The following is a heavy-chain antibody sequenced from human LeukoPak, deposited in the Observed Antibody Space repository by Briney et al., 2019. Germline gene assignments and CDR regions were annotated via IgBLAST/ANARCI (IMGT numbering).Heavy chain of an antibody. D-gene: IGHD6-19*01. CDR3: AGGLQWLSFDQ. CDR2: MHHSGTT. J-gene: IGHJ4*02. Sequence: SETLSLTCTGSGGSISTYYWSWIRQPPGKGLEWIGYMHHSGTTNSNPSLESRLTMSIDTSKKQLSLTLSSVTAADTAVYYCAGGLQWLSFDQWGQGTLVTVSS. CDR1: GGSISTYY. V-gene: IGHV4-59*03.